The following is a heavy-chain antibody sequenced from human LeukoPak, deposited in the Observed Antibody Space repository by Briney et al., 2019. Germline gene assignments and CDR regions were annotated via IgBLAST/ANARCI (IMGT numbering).Heavy chain of an antibody. V-gene: IGHV4-59*01. J-gene: IGHJ3*02. CDR3: ARRRATYYYDSSGHRAFDI. CDR2: IYYSGST. Sequence: PSETLSLTCTVSGGSISSYYWSWIRQPPGKGLEWIGYIYYSGSTNYNPPLKSRVTISVDTSKNQFSLKLSSVTAADTAVYYCARRRATYYYDSSGHRAFDIWGQGTMVTVSS. CDR1: GGSISSYY. D-gene: IGHD3-22*01.